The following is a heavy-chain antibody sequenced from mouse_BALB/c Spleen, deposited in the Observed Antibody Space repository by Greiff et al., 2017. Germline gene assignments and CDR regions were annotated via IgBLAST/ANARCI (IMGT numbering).Heavy chain of an antibody. J-gene: IGHJ3*01. CDR2: IYTGDGGT. CDR3: ARRVVNGNPFDY. Sequence: QVQLKQSGAELVRPGPSVKISCKASGYSFTSYWMNWVQQRPGQGLEWIGQIYTGDGGTNYNGKFKGKATLTADKSSSTDYMQLSSLTSEDSAVYFCARRVVNGNPFDYWGQGTLVTVSA. D-gene: IGHD2-1*01. V-gene: IGHV1-80*01. CDR1: GYSFTSYW.